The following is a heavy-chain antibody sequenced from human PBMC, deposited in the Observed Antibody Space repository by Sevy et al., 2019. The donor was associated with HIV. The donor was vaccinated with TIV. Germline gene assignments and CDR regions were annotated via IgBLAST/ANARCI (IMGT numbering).Heavy chain of an antibody. J-gene: IGHJ5*02. CDR2: INPSGGST. CDR1: GYTFTNYF. V-gene: IGHV1-46*03. Sequence: ASVKVSCKASGYTFTNYFMNWVRQAPGQGLDWMGTINPSGGSTTYEQRFQARVTMTTDTSTGTVYMELSSLRSEDTAVYYCVRGDCGGDCSPHWFDPWGQGTLVTVSS. D-gene: IGHD2-21*01. CDR3: VRGDCGGDCSPHWFDP.